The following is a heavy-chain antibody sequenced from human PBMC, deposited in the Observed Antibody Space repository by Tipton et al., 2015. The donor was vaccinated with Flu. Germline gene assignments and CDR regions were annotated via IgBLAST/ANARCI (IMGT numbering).Heavy chain of an antibody. D-gene: IGHD2-15*01. Sequence: TLSLTCTVSGGSISSSSYYWGWIRQPPGKGLEWIGSIYYSGSTYYNPSLKSRVTISVDTSKNQFSLKLSSVTAADTAVYYCARVGWWLDDAFDIWGQGTMVTVSS. V-gene: IGHV4-39*07. CDR1: GGSISSSSYY. CDR3: ARVGWWLDDAFDI. J-gene: IGHJ3*02. CDR2: IYYSGST.